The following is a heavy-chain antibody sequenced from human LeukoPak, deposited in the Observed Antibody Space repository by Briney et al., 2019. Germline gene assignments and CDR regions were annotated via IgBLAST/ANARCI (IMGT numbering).Heavy chain of an antibody. Sequence: ASVKVSCKASGGTFSSYAISWVRQAPGQGLEWMGGIIPIFGTANYAQKFQGRVTITADKSTSTAYMELSSLRSEDTAVYYCARAPRYCSSTSCSLTFDPWGQGTLVTVSS. CDR3: ARAPRYCSSTSCSLTFDP. V-gene: IGHV1-69*06. D-gene: IGHD2-2*01. J-gene: IGHJ5*02. CDR1: GGTFSSYA. CDR2: IIPIFGTA.